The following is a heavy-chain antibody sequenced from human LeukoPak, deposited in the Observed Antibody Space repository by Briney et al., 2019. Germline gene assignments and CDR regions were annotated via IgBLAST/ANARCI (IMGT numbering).Heavy chain of an antibody. V-gene: IGHV4-59*12. J-gene: IGHJ3*02. D-gene: IGHD3-10*01. CDR1: GGSISSYY. Sequence: PSETLSLTCTVSGGSISSYYWSWIRQPPGKGLEWIGYIYYSGSTNYNPSLKSRVTISVDTSKNQFSLKLSSVTAVDTAVYYCARVPGRPDAFDIWGQGTMVTVSS. CDR2: IYYSGST. CDR3: ARVPGRPDAFDI.